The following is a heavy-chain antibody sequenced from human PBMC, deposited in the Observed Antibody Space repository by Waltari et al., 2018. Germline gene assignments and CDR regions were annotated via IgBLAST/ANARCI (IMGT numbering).Heavy chain of an antibody. CDR3: ARRGLVGATNNWFDP. V-gene: IGHV3-21*01. CDR1: GFTFSSYS. J-gene: IGHJ5*02. D-gene: IGHD1-26*01. CDR2: ISSSSSYI. Sequence: EVQLVESGGGLVKPGGSLRLSCAASGFTFSSYSMNWVRQAPGKGLEWVSSISSSSSYIYYADSMKGRFTISRDNAKNSPYLQMNSLRAEDTAVYYCARRGLVGATNNWFDPWGQGTLVTVSS.